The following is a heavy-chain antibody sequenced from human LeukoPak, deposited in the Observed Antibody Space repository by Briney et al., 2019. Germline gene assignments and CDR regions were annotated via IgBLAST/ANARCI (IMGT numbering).Heavy chain of an antibody. Sequence: PSETLSLTCTVSGGSIGSYYWSWIRKPPGKGLEWIGHIYHSGSTNYNPSLKSRVTISLDTSKNQFSLTLSSVTAADTAVYYCARDREYNYGADYWGQGTLVTVSS. CDR2: IYHSGST. D-gene: IGHD4/OR15-4a*01. CDR3: ARDREYNYGADY. J-gene: IGHJ4*02. V-gene: IGHV4-59*01. CDR1: GGSIGSYY.